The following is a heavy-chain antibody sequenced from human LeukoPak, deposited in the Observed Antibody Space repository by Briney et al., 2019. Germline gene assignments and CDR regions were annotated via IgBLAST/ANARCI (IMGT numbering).Heavy chain of an antibody. V-gene: IGHV1-18*01. D-gene: IGHD6-19*01. CDR1: GGSFSSYD. CDR2: ISAYNGNT. CDR3: AREAYSSGWYPDY. Sequence: AASVKVSCKASGGSFSSYDISWVRQAPGQGLEWMGWISAYNGNTNYAQKLQGRVTMTTDTSTSTAYMELRSLRSDDTAVYYCAREAYSSGWYPDYWGQGTLVTVSS. J-gene: IGHJ4*02.